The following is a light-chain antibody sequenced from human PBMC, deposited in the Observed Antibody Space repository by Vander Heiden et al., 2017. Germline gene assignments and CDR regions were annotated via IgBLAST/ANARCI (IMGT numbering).Light chain of an antibody. J-gene: IGLJ2*01. CDR3: QSNDSSVI. V-gene: IGLV1-40*01. CDR1: SSNIGAGYH. CDR2: GNT. Sequence: QSVLTQPPSVSGAPGQRVTISCTGSSSNIGAGYHVHWYQQFPGTAPKLLIHGNTNRPSGVPDRFSGSKAGTSDFLAITGLQAEDEADYYCQSNDSSVIFGGGTKMTVL.